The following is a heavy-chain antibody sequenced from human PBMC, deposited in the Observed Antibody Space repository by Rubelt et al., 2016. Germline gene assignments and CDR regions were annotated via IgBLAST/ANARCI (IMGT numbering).Heavy chain of an antibody. J-gene: IGHJ5*02. CDR3: ARVQVGATGWFDP. V-gene: IGHV1-69*01. CDR2: IIPIFGTA. Sequence: QAPGQGLEWMGGIIPIFGTANYAQKFQGRVTITADESTSTAYMELSSLRSEDTAVYYCARVQVGATGWFDPWGQGTLVTVSS. D-gene: IGHD1-26*01.